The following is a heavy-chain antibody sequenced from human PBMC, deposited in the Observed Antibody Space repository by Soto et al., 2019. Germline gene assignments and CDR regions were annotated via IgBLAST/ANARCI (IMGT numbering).Heavy chain of an antibody. CDR1: VGSISSGGYS. CDR2: IYHSGST. D-gene: IGHD2-15*01. CDR3: ARGSCSGGSCYYSRANWFDP. J-gene: IGHJ5*02. V-gene: IGHV4-30-2*01. Sequence: SETLSLTWAVSVGSISSGGYSWSWIRQPPGKGLEWIGYIYHSGSTYYNPSLKSRVTISVDRSKTQFSLKLSSVTAADTAVYYCARGSCSGGSCYYSRANWFDPWGQGTLVTVSS.